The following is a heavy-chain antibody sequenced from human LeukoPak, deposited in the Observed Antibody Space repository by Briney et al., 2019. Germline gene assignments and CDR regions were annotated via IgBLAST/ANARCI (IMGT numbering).Heavy chain of an antibody. D-gene: IGHD4/OR15-4a*01. V-gene: IGHV4-59*01. CDR3: ARDRTMDPYYYFDY. CDR2: IYYSGST. Sequence: SETLSLTCTVSGGSISSYYWSWIRQPPGKGLEWIGYIYYSGSTNYNPSLKSRVTISVDTSKNQFSLKLSSVTAADTAVYYCARDRTMDPYYYFDYWGQGTLVTVSS. J-gene: IGHJ4*02. CDR1: GGSISSYY.